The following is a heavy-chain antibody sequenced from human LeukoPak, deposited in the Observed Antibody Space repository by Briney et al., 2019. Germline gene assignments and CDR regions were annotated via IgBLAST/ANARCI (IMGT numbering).Heavy chain of an antibody. CDR2: INHSGST. CDR3: ARLAAGNFDY. D-gene: IGHD6-13*01. V-gene: IGHV4-34*01. Sequence: SETLSLTCAVYGRSFSGYYWSWIRQPPGKGLEWIGEINHSGSTNYNPPLKSRVTISVDTSKNQFSLKLSSVTAADTAVYYCARLAAGNFDYWGQGTLVTVSS. CDR1: GRSFSGYY. J-gene: IGHJ4*02.